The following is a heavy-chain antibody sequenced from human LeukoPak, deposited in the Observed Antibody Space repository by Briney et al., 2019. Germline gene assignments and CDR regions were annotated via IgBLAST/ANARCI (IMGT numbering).Heavy chain of an antibody. D-gene: IGHD6-19*01. CDR2: IIPIFGTA. J-gene: IGHJ3*02. V-gene: IGHV1-69*01. CDR1: GGTFSSYA. Sequence: GSSVKVSCKASGGTFSSYAISWVRQAPGQGLEWMGGIIPIFGTANYAQKFQGRVTITADESTSTAYMELSSLRSEDTAVYYCAKDLEGSSGWYGTPGAFDIWGQGTMVTVSS. CDR3: AKDLEGSSGWYGTPGAFDI.